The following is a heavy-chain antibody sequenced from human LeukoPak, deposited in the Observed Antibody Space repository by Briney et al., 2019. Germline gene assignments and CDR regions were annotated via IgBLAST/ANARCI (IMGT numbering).Heavy chain of an antibody. CDR3: ARGLRAGDRLASDAFDI. D-gene: IGHD5/OR15-5a*01. V-gene: IGHV4-4*07. CDR2: IYTSGST. Sequence: SETLSLTCTVSGGSISSYYWSWIRQPAGKGLEWIGRIYTSGSTNYNPSLKSRVTMSVDTSKNQFSLKLSSVTAADTAVYYCARGLRAGDRLASDAFDIWGQGTMVTVSS. J-gene: IGHJ3*02. CDR1: GGSISSYY.